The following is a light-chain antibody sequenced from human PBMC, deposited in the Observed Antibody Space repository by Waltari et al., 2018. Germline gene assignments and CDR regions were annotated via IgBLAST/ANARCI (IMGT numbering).Light chain of an antibody. Sequence: SALTHPDSVSGSPGQSITISCTGRSRDIGAYEYVVWYQQHPGKAPNVISYDVSNRPSGVSNRFSGSKSGSSASLTISGLQAEDEADYYCCSYTSSTAAIFGGGTKLTVL. J-gene: IGLJ2*01. V-gene: IGLV2-14*03. CDR2: DVS. CDR1: SRDIGAYEY. CDR3: CSYTSSTAAI.